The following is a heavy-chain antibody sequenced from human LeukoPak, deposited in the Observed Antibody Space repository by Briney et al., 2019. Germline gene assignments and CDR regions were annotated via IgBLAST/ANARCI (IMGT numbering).Heavy chain of an antibody. Sequence: GASVKVSCKASGYTFTSYDINWVRQATGQGLEWMGWMNPNSGNTGYAQKFQGRVTMTRNTSISTAYMELSSLRSEDTAVYYCARGFRPSGYDYSWFDPWGQGTLVTVSS. J-gene: IGHJ5*02. CDR2: MNPNSGNT. CDR3: ARGFRPSGYDYSWFDP. V-gene: IGHV1-8*01. D-gene: IGHD5-12*01. CDR1: GYTFTSYD.